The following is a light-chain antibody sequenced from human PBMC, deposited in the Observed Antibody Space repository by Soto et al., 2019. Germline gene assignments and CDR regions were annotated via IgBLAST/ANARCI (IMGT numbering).Light chain of an antibody. J-gene: IGKJ2*01. CDR3: QQYNSYLYT. CDR1: QSISSW. CDR2: DAS. V-gene: IGKV1-5*01. Sequence: DIQMTQSPSTLSASVGDRVTITCRPSQSISSWLAWYQQKPGKAPKLLIYDASSLEGGVPSRFSGSGSGTEFTLTISSLQPDDFATFYCQQYNSYLYTFGQGTKVDIK.